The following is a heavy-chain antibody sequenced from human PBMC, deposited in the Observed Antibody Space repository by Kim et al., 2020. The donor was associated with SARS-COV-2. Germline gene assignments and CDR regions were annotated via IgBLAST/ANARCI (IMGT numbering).Heavy chain of an antibody. CDR3: ARVKRYDILTGYGPLLDY. CDR2: INTNTGNP. V-gene: IGHV7-4-1*02. CDR1: GYTFTSYA. Sequence: ASVKVSCKASGYTFTSYAMNWVRQAPGQGLEWMGWINTNTGNPTYAQGFTGRFVFSLDTSVSTAYLQISSLKAEDTAVYYCARVKRYDILTGYGPLLDYWGQGTLVTVSS. D-gene: IGHD3-9*01. J-gene: IGHJ4*02.